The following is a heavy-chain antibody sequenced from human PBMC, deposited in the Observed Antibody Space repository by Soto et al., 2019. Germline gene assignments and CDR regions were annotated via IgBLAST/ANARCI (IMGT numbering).Heavy chain of an antibody. D-gene: IGHD1-1*01. CDR3: ARHNTGTAGGTPRPSDY. J-gene: IGHJ4*02. CDR1: GGSISSSSYY. V-gene: IGHV4-39*01. CDR2: IYYSGST. Sequence: SETLSLTCTVSGGSISSSSYYWGWIRQPPGKGLEWIGSIYYSGSTYYNPSLKSRVTISVDTSKNQFSLKLSSVTAADTAVYYCARHNTGTAGGTPRPSDYWGQGTLVTVSS.